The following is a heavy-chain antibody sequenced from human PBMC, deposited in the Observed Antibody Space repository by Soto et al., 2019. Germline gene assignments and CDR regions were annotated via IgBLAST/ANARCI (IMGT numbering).Heavy chain of an antibody. CDR2: IGGYKGNT. CDR1: GYTFTNYG. Sequence: QVQLVQSGAEVREPGASVKVSCKASGYTFTNYGVSWVRQAPGQGLEWMGWIGGYKGNTHYAQKLQGRGTLTTDTSTSTAYMELRSLRSDDTAVYYCAHHTLDTGMPSGYWGQGTLVTVSS. D-gene: IGHD5-18*01. V-gene: IGHV1-18*01. CDR3: AHHTLDTGMPSGY. J-gene: IGHJ4*02.